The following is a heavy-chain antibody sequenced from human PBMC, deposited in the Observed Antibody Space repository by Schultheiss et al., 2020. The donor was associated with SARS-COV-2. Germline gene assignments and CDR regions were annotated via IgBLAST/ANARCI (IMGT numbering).Heavy chain of an antibody. CDR3: ARGSGGGYEFDY. D-gene: IGHD5-12*01. V-gene: IGHV3-7*01. CDR1: GFTFSGYW. J-gene: IGHJ4*02. CDR2: INQDGSEK. Sequence: GGSLRLSCAASGFTFSGYWMSWVRQAPGNGLEWVANINQDGSEKNYVDSVRGRFTISRDNAKNSLYLQMNSLTAEDTAVYYCARGSGGGYEFDYWGQGTLVTVSS.